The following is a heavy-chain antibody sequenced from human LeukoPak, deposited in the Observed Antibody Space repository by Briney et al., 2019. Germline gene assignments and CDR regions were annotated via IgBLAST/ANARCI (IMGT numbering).Heavy chain of an antibody. D-gene: IGHD1-26*01. CDR3: ARGELLRYWFDP. CDR2: INHSGST. V-gene: IGHV4-34*01. J-gene: IGHJ5*02. Sequence: SETLSLTCAVYGGSFSGYYWSWIRQPPGKGLEWIGEINHSGSTNYNPSLKSRVTISVDTSKNQFSLKLSSVTAADTAVYYCARGELLRYWFDPWGQGTPVTVSS. CDR1: GGSFSGYY.